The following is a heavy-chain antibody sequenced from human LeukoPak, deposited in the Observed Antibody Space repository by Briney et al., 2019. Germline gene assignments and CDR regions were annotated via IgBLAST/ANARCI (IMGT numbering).Heavy chain of an antibody. V-gene: IGHV3-23*01. J-gene: IGHJ6*03. Sequence: HPGGSLRLSCAASGFTFSSYAMSWVRQAPGKGLEWVSAISGSGGSTYYADSVKGRFTISRDNAKNSLSLQMNSLRAEDTAVYYCARDPYNGSYGDDYYYYMDVWGKGTTVTISS. CDR1: GFTFSSYA. CDR3: ARDPYNGSYGDDYYYYMDV. CDR2: ISGSGGST. D-gene: IGHD1-26*01.